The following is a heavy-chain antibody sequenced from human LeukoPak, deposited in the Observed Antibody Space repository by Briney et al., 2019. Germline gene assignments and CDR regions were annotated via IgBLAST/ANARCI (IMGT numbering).Heavy chain of an antibody. CDR2: IYSSGST. CDR1: GGSISSGTYY. D-gene: IGHD4-17*01. CDR3: AIHDYGDRDAFDT. V-gene: IGHV4-61*02. J-gene: IGHJ3*02. Sequence: SETLSLTCTVSGGSISSGTYYWSWIRQPAGKGLEWIGRIYSSGSTSYNPSLESRVTISVDTSKNRFSLKLSSVTAADTAVYYCAIHDYGDRDAFDTWGQGTMVTVSS.